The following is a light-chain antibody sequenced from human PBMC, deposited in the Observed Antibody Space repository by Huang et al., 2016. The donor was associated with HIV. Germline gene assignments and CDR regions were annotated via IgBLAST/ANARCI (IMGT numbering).Light chain of an antibody. CDR1: QSVSSN. V-gene: IGKV3-15*01. CDR3: QQYNNWPRT. Sequence: EIVMTQSPATLSVSPGERATLSCRASQSVSSNLAWDQQKPGPAPRLLIYAAPTRATGIPARFSGSGAGTEFTLTISSLQSEDFAVYYCQQYNNWPRTFGQGTKVEIK. CDR2: AAP. J-gene: IGKJ1*01.